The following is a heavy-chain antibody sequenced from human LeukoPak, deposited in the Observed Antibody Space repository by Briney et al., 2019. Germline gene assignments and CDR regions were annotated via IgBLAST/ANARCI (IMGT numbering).Heavy chain of an antibody. CDR3: ARVKDRISLVRGVLSPQNYYYYYMDV. CDR1: GYTFTDYY. V-gene: IGHV1-2*02. D-gene: IGHD3-10*01. Sequence: ASVKVSCKASGYTFTDYYMHWVRQAPGQGLEWMGWINPNSGGTNYAQKFQGRVTMTRDTSISTAYMELSRLRSDDTAVYYCARVKDRISLVRGVLSPQNYYYYYMDVWGKGTTVTVSS. J-gene: IGHJ6*03. CDR2: INPNSGGT.